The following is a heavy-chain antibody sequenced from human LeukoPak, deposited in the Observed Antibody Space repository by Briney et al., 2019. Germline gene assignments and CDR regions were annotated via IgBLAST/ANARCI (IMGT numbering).Heavy chain of an antibody. J-gene: IGHJ6*03. D-gene: IGHD1-1*01. CDR1: GYTFTSYG. CDR3: ARDFGAGTTSGKYYYYYYMDV. CDR2: ISAYNGNT. V-gene: IGHV1-18*01. Sequence: ASVKVSCKASGYTFTSYGISWVRQAPGQGLEWMGWISAYNGNTNYAQKLQGRVTMTTDTSTSTAYMGLRSLRSDDTAVYYCARDFGAGTTSGKYYYYYYMDVWGKGTTVTVSS.